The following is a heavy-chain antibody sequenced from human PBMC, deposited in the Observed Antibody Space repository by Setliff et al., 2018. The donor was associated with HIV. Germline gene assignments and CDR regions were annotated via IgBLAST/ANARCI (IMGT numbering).Heavy chain of an antibody. D-gene: IGHD2-21*02. J-gene: IGHJ6*03. V-gene: IGHV4-39*01. CDR1: GGSISSSSYY. Sequence: SETLSLTCTVSGGSISSSSYYWGWVRQPPGKGLEWIGSIYHRGNAYYNPSLKSRVTMSVDTSKNQFSLKLTSLTAADTAVYYCARGAPGGYCGGDCYFQGDYQYYYYMDVWGNGTTVTVS. CDR2: IYHRGNA. CDR3: ARGAPGGYCGGDCYFQGDYQYYYYMDV.